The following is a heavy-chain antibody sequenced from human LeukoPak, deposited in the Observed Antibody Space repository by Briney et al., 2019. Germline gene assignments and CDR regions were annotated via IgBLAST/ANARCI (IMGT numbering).Heavy chain of an antibody. Sequence: GGSLRLSCAASGFTFSSYAMHWVRQAPGKGLEWVAVISYDGSNKYYADSVKGRFTISRDNSKNTLYLQMNSLKASDTAMYYCARHVVEQWLTGSRFDPWGQGTLVTVSS. V-gene: IGHV3-30-3*01. D-gene: IGHD6-19*01. CDR2: ISYDGSNK. CDR1: GFTFSSYA. J-gene: IGHJ5*02. CDR3: ARHVVEQWLTGSRFDP.